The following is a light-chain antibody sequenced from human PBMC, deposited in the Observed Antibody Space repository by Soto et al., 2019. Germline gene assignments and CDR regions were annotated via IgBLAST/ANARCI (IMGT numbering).Light chain of an antibody. Sequence: EIMMTQSPPNLSVSPGERATLSCRASQSVTNNFAWYQQKPGQAPRLLIRDASTRATGVPARFSGSVSGKEFTLTISSLQSEDFAVYYCQKYNNWPGTFGQGTKVEIK. J-gene: IGKJ1*01. V-gene: IGKV3-15*01. CDR2: DAS. CDR3: QKYNNWPGT. CDR1: QSVTNN.